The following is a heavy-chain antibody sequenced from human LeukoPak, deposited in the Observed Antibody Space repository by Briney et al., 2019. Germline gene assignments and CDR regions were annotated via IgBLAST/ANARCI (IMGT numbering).Heavy chain of an antibody. CDR2: ISGSGGST. CDR3: AKVVGYYDSSGYYRYFDY. J-gene: IGHJ4*02. V-gene: IGHV3-23*01. CDR1: GFTFSSYA. Sequence: PGGSLRLSCAASGFTFSSYAMSWVRQAPGKGLEWVSAISGSGGSTYYADSVKGRFTISRDNSKSTLYLQMNSLRAEDTAVYYCAKVVGYYDSSGYYRYFDYWGQGTLVTVSS. D-gene: IGHD3-22*01.